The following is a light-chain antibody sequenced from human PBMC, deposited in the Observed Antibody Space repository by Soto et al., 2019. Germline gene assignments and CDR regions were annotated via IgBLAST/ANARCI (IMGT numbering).Light chain of an antibody. Sequence: EIVMTQSPATLSVSPGERVSLSCRASQSVSSNLAWYQQQPGQAPRLLIYGASTRATGIPARFSGSGSGTEFTLIISSLQSEDFAIYYCQQYNKWPLTFGGGTKVEIK. J-gene: IGKJ4*01. CDR3: QQYNKWPLT. CDR2: GAS. CDR1: QSVSSN. V-gene: IGKV3-15*01.